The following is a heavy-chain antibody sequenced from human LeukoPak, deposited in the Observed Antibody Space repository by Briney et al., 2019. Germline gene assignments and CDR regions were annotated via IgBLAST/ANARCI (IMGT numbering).Heavy chain of an antibody. Sequence: PSETLSLTCTVSGGSISSGSYYWSWIRQPAGKGLEWIGRIYTSGSTNYNPSLKSRVTISVDTSKNQFSLKLSSVTAADTAVYYCARDVLGYWSSTSCYRHFDYWGQGTLVTVSS. V-gene: IGHV4-61*02. CDR1: GGSISSGSYY. CDR3: ARDVLGYWSSTSCYRHFDY. CDR2: IYTSGST. D-gene: IGHD2-2*02. J-gene: IGHJ4*02.